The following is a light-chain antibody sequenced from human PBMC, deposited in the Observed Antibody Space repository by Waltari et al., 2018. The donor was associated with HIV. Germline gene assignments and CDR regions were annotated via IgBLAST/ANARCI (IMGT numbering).Light chain of an antibody. V-gene: IGLV2-23*02. Sequence: QSALTQPASVSGSPGQSITISCTGTSSDIGTYNVVFWFQHHPVKAPKLMLYEDTKRPPGVSNRFSGSKSGNTASLTISVLQGEDEADYYCCSYASSTTFEVFGTGTKVTVL. CDR3: CSYASSTTFEV. CDR2: EDT. CDR1: SSDIGTYNV. J-gene: IGLJ1*01.